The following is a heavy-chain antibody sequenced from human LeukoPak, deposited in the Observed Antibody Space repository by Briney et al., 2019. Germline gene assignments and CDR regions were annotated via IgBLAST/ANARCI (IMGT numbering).Heavy chain of an antibody. V-gene: IGHV3-23*01. J-gene: IGHJ4*02. CDR1: GFTFSSHA. Sequence: GXSLRLSCAAPGFTFSSHAMGWVRQAPGKGLEWVSGICVLVALTYSPASLKARFPISRPNSQTTLYLHMNSLRAGDTAVYYCARDPGVVAFHYFDYWGQGSLVTVSS. CDR2: ICVLVALT. D-gene: IGHD3-3*01. CDR3: ARDPGVVAFHYFDY.